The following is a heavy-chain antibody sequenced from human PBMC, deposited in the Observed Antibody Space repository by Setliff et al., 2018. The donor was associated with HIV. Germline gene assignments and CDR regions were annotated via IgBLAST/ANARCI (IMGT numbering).Heavy chain of an antibody. V-gene: IGHV1-69*15. Sequence: KVSCKTSGGTLSNYVITWVRQAPGQGLEWMGMIIPMYNIPAYAQKFQGRVTFTADESTSTAYMELSSLSSEDTAVYYCARDQTGVAAAAFGGGSAWSDEGFDIWGQGTMVTV. CDR1: GGTLSNYV. J-gene: IGHJ3*02. D-gene: IGHD6-13*01. CDR3: ARDQTGVAAAAFGGGSAWSDEGFDI. CDR2: IIPMYNIP.